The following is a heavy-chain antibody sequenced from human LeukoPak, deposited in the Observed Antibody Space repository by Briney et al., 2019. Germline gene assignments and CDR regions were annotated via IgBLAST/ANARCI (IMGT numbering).Heavy chain of an antibody. CDR3: ARRIVPAAIGDDYFDY. J-gene: IGHJ4*02. CDR1: GFTFSSYS. Sequence: GGSLRLSCAASGFTFSSYSMNWVRQAPGKGLEWVSSISSSSSYIYYADSVEGRFTISRDNAKNSLYLQMNSLRAEDTALYYCARRIVPAAIGDDYFDYWGQGTLVTVSS. D-gene: IGHD2-2*01. CDR2: ISSSSSYI. V-gene: IGHV3-21*04.